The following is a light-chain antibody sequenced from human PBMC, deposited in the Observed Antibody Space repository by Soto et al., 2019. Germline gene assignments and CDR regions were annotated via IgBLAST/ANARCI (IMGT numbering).Light chain of an antibody. CDR1: QSIATY. Sequence: DIQMTQSPSSLSASVGDRVTITCRASQSIATYLNWYHHKPGKAPKLLIYTASSLQSGVPSRFSGSGSGTDLTLTISSLQPEDFATFYCQQSYNYPYTFGQGTKLEI. V-gene: IGKV1-39*01. CDR2: TAS. J-gene: IGKJ2*01. CDR3: QQSYNYPYT.